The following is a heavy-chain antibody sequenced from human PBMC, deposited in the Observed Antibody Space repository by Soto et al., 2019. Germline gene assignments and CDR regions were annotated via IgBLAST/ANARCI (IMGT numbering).Heavy chain of an antibody. CDR2: IWYDGSNK. Sequence: TGGSLRLSCAASGFTFSSYGMHWVRQAPGKGLEWVAVIWYDGSNKYYADSVKGRFTISRDNSKNTLYLQMNSLRAEDTAVYYCARDRDSSGYLFYYYYGMDVWGQGTTVTVSS. J-gene: IGHJ6*02. CDR3: ARDRDSSGYLFYYYYGMDV. D-gene: IGHD3-22*01. V-gene: IGHV3-33*01. CDR1: GFTFSSYG.